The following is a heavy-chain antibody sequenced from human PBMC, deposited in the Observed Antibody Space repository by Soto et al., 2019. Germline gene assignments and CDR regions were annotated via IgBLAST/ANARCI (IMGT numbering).Heavy chain of an antibody. J-gene: IGHJ4*02. Sequence: ASVKVSCKASGYTFTSYGISWVRQAPGQGLEWMGWISAYNGNTNYAQKLQGRVTMTTDTSTSTAYMELRSLRSDDTAVYYCARVPTILGGVITNRAFDYWGQGTLVTVSS. V-gene: IGHV1-18*01. CDR1: GYTFTSYG. D-gene: IGHD3-3*01. CDR3: ARVPTILGGVITNRAFDY. CDR2: ISAYNGNT.